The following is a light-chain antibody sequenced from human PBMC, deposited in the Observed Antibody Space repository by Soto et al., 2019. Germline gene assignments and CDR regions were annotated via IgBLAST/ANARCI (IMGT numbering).Light chain of an antibody. CDR1: QSVENY. CDR2: DAS. V-gene: IGKV3-11*01. J-gene: IGKJ5*01. CDR3: QQRAHWPPIT. Sequence: ETVLTQSPATLSLSPGERATLSCRASQSVENYLAWYQQKPGQAPTLLIYDASNRAAAIPARFSGSGAGTDFTLTISSLEAEDFAVYYCQQRAHWPPITFGQGTRLEIK.